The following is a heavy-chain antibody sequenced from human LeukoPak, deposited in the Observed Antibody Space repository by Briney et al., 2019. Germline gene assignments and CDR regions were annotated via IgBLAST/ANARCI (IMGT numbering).Heavy chain of an antibody. CDR3: ARGQPGVAAAGNLDY. V-gene: IGHV3-21*06. CDR1: GFTFSSFP. Sequence: GGSLLLSCAASGFTFSSFPMHWVRQLPGERPEWVSSISGDSTYIYYADSVKGRFTISRDNTNNSLFLQMNSLRAEDTAVYYCARGQPGVAAAGNLDYWGQGTLVTVSS. CDR2: ISGDSTYI. D-gene: IGHD6-13*01. J-gene: IGHJ4*02.